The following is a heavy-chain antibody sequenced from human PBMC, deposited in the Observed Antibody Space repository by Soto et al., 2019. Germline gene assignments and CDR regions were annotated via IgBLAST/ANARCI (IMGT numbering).Heavy chain of an antibody. CDR1: GGSISSGGYS. J-gene: IGHJ4*02. D-gene: IGHD2-2*01. CDR3: AVAGVVVPAPMFFDY. CDR2: IYHSGST. V-gene: IGHV4-30-2*05. Sequence: SETLSLTCAVSGGSISSGGYSWSWIWQPPGKGLEWIGYIYHSGSTYYNPSLKSRVTISVDTSKNQFSLKLSSVTAADTAVYYCAVAGVVVPAPMFFDYWGQGTLVTVAS.